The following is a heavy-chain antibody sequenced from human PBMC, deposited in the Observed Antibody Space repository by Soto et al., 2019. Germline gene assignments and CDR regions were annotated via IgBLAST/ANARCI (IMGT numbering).Heavy chain of an antibody. CDR2: IYHSGST. V-gene: IGHV4-38-2*01. CDR3: ARTKVPSSWYPNWFDP. D-gene: IGHD6-13*01. J-gene: IGHJ5*02. CDR1: GYSISSGYY. Sequence: SETLSLTCAVSGYSISSGYYWGWIRQPPGKGLEWIGSIYHSGSTYYNPSLKSRVTISVDTSKNQFSLKLSSVTAADTAVYYCARTKVPSSWYPNWFDPWGQGTQVTVSS.